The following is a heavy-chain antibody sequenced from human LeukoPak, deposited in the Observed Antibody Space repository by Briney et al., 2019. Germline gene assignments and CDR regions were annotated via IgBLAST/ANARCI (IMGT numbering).Heavy chain of an antibody. Sequence: SETLSLTCSVFGGSISSYYWSWIRQPPGKGLEWIGYIHYSGSTNYNPSLKSRVTMSVDTSKNQFSLRLSSVTAVDTAVYYCARKTDAKSYYPDWGQGTLVTVSS. CDR2: IHYSGST. CDR3: ARKTDAKSYYPD. CDR1: GGSISSYY. D-gene: IGHD3-10*01. V-gene: IGHV4-59*12. J-gene: IGHJ4*02.